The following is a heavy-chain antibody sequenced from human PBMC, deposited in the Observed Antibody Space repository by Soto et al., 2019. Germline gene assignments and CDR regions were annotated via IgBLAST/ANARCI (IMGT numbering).Heavy chain of an antibody. J-gene: IGHJ3*01. CDR1: GLTVSGKKY. D-gene: IGHD4-4*01. CDR3: ATWHLQEHAYDV. Sequence: GGSLRLSCAVSGLTVSGKKYVAWVRQAPGRGLEWVSGFYDLDGTYYADSLRGRFTTSGDSSRTIVYLQMNGLRPEDTAVYYCATWHLQEHAYDVWGQGTTVTVSS. V-gene: IGHV3-53*01. CDR2: FYDLDGT.